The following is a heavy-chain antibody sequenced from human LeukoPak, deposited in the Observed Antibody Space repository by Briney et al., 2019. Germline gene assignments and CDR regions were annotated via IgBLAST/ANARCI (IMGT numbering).Heavy chain of an antibody. CDR1: GGSISNYY. Sequence: PSETLSLTCTVSGGSISNYYWSWIRQPAGKGLEWIGRIYTSGSTNYNPSLKSRVTMSVDTSKNQFSLKLSSVTAADTAVYYCARTYGDYGPYAPYFDYWGQGTLVTVSS. CDR2: IYTSGST. J-gene: IGHJ4*02. D-gene: IGHD4-17*01. CDR3: ARTYGDYGPYAPYFDY. V-gene: IGHV4-4*07.